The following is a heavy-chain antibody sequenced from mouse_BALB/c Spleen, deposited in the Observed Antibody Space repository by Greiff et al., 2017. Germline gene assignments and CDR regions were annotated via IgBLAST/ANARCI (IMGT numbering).Heavy chain of an antibody. V-gene: IGHV1-18*01. D-gene: IGHD1-2*01. Sequence: EVQLVESGPELVKPGASVKIPCKASGYTFTDYNMDWVKQSHGKSLEWIGDINPNNGGTIYNQKFKGKATLTVDKSSSTAYMELRSLTSEDTAVYYCASLHYYGYPYYAMDYWGQGTSVTVSS. CDR1: GYTFTDYN. CDR3: ASLHYYGYPYYAMDY. J-gene: IGHJ4*01. CDR2: INPNNGGT.